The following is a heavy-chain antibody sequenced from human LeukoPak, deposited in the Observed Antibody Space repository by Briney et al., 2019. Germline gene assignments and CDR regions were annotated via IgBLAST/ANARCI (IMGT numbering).Heavy chain of an antibody. J-gene: IGHJ5*02. V-gene: IGHV3-21*01. CDR2: ISSSSSYI. CDR3: ARDAEPPIAAAGTIDWFDP. CDR1: GFTFSSYS. D-gene: IGHD6-13*01. Sequence: PGGSLRLSCAASGFTFSSYSMNWVRQAPGKGLEWVSSISSSSSYIYYADSVKGRFTISRDNAKNSLYLQMNSLRAEDTAVYYCARDAEPPIAAAGTIDWFDPWGQGTRVTVSS.